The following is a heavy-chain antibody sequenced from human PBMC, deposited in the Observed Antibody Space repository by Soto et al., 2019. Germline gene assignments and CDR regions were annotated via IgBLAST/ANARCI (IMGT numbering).Heavy chain of an antibody. CDR2: ISGSGVST. CDR3: ASSYYDSSGYYSPVGY. J-gene: IGHJ4*02. CDR1: GFTFSSYA. V-gene: IGHV3-23*01. Sequence: GGSLRLSCAASGFTFSSYAMSWVRQAPGKGLEWVSAISGSGVSTYYADSVKGRFTISRDNSKNTLYLQMNSLRAEDTAVYYCASSYYDSSGYYSPVGYWGQGTLVTVS. D-gene: IGHD3-22*01.